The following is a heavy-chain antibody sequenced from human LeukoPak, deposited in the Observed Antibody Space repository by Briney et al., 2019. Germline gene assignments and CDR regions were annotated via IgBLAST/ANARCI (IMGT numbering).Heavy chain of an antibody. CDR1: GYTFTSYG. V-gene: IGHV1-18*01. CDR3: ATLSCSSSSCYPYYFDY. CDR2: ISDYNGNT. Sequence: GASVKVSCKASGYTFTSYGISWVRQAPGQGLEWMGWISDYNGNTNYAQKLQGRVTMTTDTPTSTAHMELRSLRSDDTAVYYCATLSCSSSSCYPYYFDYWGQGTLVTVSS. J-gene: IGHJ4*02. D-gene: IGHD2-2*01.